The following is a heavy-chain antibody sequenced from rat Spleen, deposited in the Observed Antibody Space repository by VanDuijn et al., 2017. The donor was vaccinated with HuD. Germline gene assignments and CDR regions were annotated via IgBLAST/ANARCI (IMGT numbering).Heavy chain of an antibody. Sequence: EVQLVESGGGFVQPGRSLKLSCAASGFTFSDYAMAWVRQAPKKGLEWVATIIYDGSGTYYRDSVKGRFTTSRDNAKSSLYLQMDSLRSEDTATYYCTRDRILRSTGFDYWGQGVMVTVSS. CDR3: TRDRILRSTGFDY. CDR2: IIYDGSGT. CDR1: GFTFSDYA. V-gene: IGHV5-17*01. J-gene: IGHJ2*01. D-gene: IGHD1-6*01.